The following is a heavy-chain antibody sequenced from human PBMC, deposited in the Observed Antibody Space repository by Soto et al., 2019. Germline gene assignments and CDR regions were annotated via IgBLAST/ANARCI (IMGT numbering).Heavy chain of an antibody. CDR1: GGTFSSYA. D-gene: IGHD6-6*01. J-gene: IGHJ4*02. CDR3: AIEGGEQLVLGY. V-gene: IGHV1-69*13. Sequence: SVKVSCKASGGTFSSYAISWVRQAPGQGLEWMGGIIPIFGTADYAQKFQGRVTITADESTSTAYMELSSLRSEDTAVYYCAIEGGEQLVLGYWGQGTLVTASS. CDR2: IIPIFGTA.